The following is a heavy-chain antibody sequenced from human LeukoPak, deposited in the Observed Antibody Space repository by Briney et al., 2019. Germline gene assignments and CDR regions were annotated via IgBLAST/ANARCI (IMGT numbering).Heavy chain of an antibody. V-gene: IGHV4-59*01. Sequence: PSETLSLTCTVSGGSISSYYWSWLRQPPGKGLEGIGYIYYSGSNNYNPSLKSRVTISVDTSKNQFSLKLSSVTAADTAVYYCARVGSRYDFWSGYYSGFDYWGQGTLVTASS. CDR3: ARVGSRYDFWSGYYSGFDY. J-gene: IGHJ4*02. CDR2: IYYSGSN. D-gene: IGHD3-3*01. CDR1: GGSISSYY.